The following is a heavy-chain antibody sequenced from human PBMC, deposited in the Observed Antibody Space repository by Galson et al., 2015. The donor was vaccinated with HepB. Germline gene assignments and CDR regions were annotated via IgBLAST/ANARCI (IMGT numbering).Heavy chain of an antibody. CDR1: EFTFSSYW. J-gene: IGHJ6*02. CDR2: IKQDGREK. D-gene: IGHD2-8*01. Sequence: SLRLSCAASEFTFSSYWMSWVRQAPGKGLEWVANIKQDGREKYYVDSVKGRFTISRDNARNSLYLQMNSLRAEDTAVYYCARYGYSHGMDVWGQGTTVTVS. V-gene: IGHV3-7*03. CDR3: ARYGYSHGMDV.